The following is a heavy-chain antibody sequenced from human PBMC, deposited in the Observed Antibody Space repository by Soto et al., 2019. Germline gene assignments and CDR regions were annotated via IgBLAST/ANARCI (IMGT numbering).Heavy chain of an antibody. D-gene: IGHD6-19*01. CDR2: ISAYNGNT. CDR1: GYTFTSYG. J-gene: IGHJ3*02. Sequence: ASVKVSCKASGYTFTSYGISWVRQAPGQGLEWMGWISAYNGNTNYAQKLQGRVTMTTDTSTSTAYMELRSLRSDDTAVYYCARPIGYSSGWYTYAFDISGQGTIVTVSS. V-gene: IGHV1-18*01. CDR3: ARPIGYSSGWYTYAFDI.